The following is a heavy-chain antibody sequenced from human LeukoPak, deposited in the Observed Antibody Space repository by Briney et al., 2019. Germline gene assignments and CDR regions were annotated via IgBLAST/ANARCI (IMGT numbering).Heavy chain of an antibody. D-gene: IGHD6-19*01. CDR3: ARDLNLSWQWLR. J-gene: IGHJ4*02. V-gene: IGHV3-21*01. Sequence: GGSLRLSCAASGFTFSSYSMNWVRQAPGKGLEWVSSISSSSSYIYYADSVKGRFTISRDNAKNSLYLQMNSLRAEDTAVYYCARDLNLSWQWLRWGQGTLVTVSS. CDR2: ISSSSSYI. CDR1: GFTFSSYS.